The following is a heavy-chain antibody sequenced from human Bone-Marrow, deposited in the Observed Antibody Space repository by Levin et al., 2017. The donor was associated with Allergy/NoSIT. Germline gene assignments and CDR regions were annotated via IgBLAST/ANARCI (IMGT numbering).Heavy chain of an antibody. V-gene: IGHV3-64*01. J-gene: IGHJ4*02. CDR3: ARGRGSGSYPTYYFDY. CDR1: GFTFSSYA. D-gene: IGHD3-10*01. Sequence: GGSLRLSCAASGFTFSSYAMHWVRQAPGKGLEYVSAISSNGGSTYYANSVKGRFTISRDNSKNTLYLQMGSLRAEDMAVYYCARGRGSGSYPTYYFDYWGQGTLVTVSS. CDR2: ISSNGGST.